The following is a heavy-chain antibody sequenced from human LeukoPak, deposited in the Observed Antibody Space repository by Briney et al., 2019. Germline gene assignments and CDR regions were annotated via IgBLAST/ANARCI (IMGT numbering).Heavy chain of an antibody. CDR2: INPNSGGT. J-gene: IGHJ4*02. CDR1: GYTFTGYY. CDR3: ARDIVSGRAWGTIFGVARTASAFDY. V-gene: IGHV1-2*02. Sequence: ASVKVSCKASGYTFTGYYMHWVRQAPGQGLEWMGWINPNSGGTNYAQKFQGRVTMTRDTSISTAYMELSRLRSDDTAVYYCARDIVSGRAWGTIFGVARTASAFDYWGQGTLVAVSS. D-gene: IGHD3-3*01.